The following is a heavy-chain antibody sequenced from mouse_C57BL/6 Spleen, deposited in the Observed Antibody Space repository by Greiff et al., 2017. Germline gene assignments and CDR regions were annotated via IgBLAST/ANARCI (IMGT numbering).Heavy chain of an antibody. V-gene: IGHV3-6*01. CDR1: GYSITSGYY. Sequence: EVQLQESGPGLVKPSQSLSLTCSVTGYSITSGYYWNWIRQFPGNKLEWMGYISYDGSNNYNPSLKNRISITRDTSKNQFFLKLNSVTTEDTATYYCARDGNYYFDDWGQGTTLTVSS. CDR2: ISYDGSN. CDR3: ARDGNYYFDD. D-gene: IGHD2-1*01. J-gene: IGHJ2*01.